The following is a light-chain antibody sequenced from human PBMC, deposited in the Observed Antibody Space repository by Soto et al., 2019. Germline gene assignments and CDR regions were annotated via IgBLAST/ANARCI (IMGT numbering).Light chain of an antibody. CDR1: QSVSSSY. V-gene: IGKV3D-15*01. CDR2: DAS. Sequence: EMVLTQSPATLSLSPVERATLSCRASQSVSSSYLAWYQQKPGQAPRLLIYDASNRATGIPARFSGSGSGTDFTLTISSLQFEDFAVYYCQQYNNWPRTFGQGTKVDIK. CDR3: QQYNNWPRT. J-gene: IGKJ1*01.